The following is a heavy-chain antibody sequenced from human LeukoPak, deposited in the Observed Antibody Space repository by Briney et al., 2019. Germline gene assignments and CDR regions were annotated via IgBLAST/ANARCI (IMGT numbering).Heavy chain of an antibody. CDR1: GGSFSGYY. CDR3: ARVGYCSSTSCSDY. Sequence: SETLSLTCAVSGGSFSGYYWSWIRQPPGKGLEWIGEINHSGSTNYNPSLKSRVTISVDTSKNQFSLKLSSVTAADTAVYYCARVGYCSSTSCSDYWGQGTLVTVSS. D-gene: IGHD2-2*01. J-gene: IGHJ4*02. CDR2: INHSGST. V-gene: IGHV4-34*01.